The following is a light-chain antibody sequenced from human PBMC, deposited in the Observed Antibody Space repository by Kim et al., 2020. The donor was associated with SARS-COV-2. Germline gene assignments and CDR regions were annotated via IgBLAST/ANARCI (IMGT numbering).Light chain of an antibody. CDR2: AAS. CDR3: QRSASAPCT. J-gene: IGKJ1*01. V-gene: IGKV1-27*01. CDR1: QVIANY. Sequence: VGRGVTIPFRSSQVIANYVLSSQQKPVTVPRVLVYAASPLKPWVPLRFSGSRSRTHFTLTISTLQPQDVATYYCQRSASAPCTFGQGTTVYIK.